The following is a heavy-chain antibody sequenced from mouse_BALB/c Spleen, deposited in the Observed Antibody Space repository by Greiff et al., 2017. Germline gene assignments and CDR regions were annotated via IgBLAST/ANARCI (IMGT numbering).Heavy chain of an antibody. D-gene: IGHD2-1*01. CDR3: ARYGNYGWFAY. Sequence: QVQLQQSGAELVRPGSSVKISCKASGYAFSSYWMNWVKQRPGQGLEWIGQIYPGDGDTNYNGKFKGKATLTADKSSSTAYMQLSSLTSEDSAVYFCARYGNYGWFAYWGQGTRVTVSA. CDR2: IYPGDGDT. CDR1: GYAFSSYW. V-gene: IGHV1-80*01. J-gene: IGHJ3*01.